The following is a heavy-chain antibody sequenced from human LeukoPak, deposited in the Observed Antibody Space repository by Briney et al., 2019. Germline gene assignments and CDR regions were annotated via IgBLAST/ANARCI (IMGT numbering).Heavy chain of an antibody. D-gene: IGHD4-17*01. J-gene: IGHJ4*02. CDR1: GYTFTSYG. V-gene: IGHV1-18*01. CDR2: ISAYNGNT. CDR3: ARDELYGDYGTHYFDY. Sequence: ASVKVSCKTSGYTFTSYGISWVRQAPGQGLEWMGWISAYNGNTNYAQKLQGRVTMTTDTSTSTAYMELRSLRSDDTAVYYCARDELYGDYGTHYFDYWGRAPWSLSPQ.